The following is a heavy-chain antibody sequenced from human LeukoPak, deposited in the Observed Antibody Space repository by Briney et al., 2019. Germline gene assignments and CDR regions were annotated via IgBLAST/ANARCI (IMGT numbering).Heavy chain of an antibody. Sequence: PSETLSLTCTVSGGSISSYYWSWIRQPPGKGLEWIGYIYYSGSTNYNPSLKSRVTISVDTSKNQFSLKLSSVTAADTAVYYCARVQQQLVRDYYYYMDVWGKGTTVTVSS. V-gene: IGHV4-59*01. D-gene: IGHD6-13*01. J-gene: IGHJ6*03. CDR3: ARVQQQLVRDYYYYMDV. CDR2: IYYSGST. CDR1: GGSISSYY.